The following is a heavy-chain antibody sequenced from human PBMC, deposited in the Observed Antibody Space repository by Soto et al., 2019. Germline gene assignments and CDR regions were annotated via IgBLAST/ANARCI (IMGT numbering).Heavy chain of an antibody. V-gene: IGHV1-3*01. Sequence: ASVKVSCKASGYTFTSYAMHWVRQAPGQRLEWMGWINAGNGNTKYSQKFQGRVTITRDTSASTAYMELSSLRSEDTAVYYCAAVPPPGGLRYYYYYMDVWGKGTTVTVSS. J-gene: IGHJ6*03. CDR1: GYTFTSYA. CDR3: AAVPPPGGLRYYYYYMDV. CDR2: INAGNGNT. D-gene: IGHD5-12*01.